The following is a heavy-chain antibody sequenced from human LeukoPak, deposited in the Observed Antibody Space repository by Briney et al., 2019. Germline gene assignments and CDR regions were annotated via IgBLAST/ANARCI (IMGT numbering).Heavy chain of an antibody. CDR3: AARVATYAFDI. CDR2: FDPEDGET. V-gene: IGHV1-24*01. Sequence: ASVKVSCKVSGYTLTELSMHWVRQAPGKGLEWMGGFDPEDGETIYAQKFQGRVTMTEDTSTDTAYMELRNLRSEDTAIYHCAARVATYAFDIWGQGTMVTVSS. J-gene: IGHJ3*02. D-gene: IGHD5-12*01. CDR1: GYTLTELS.